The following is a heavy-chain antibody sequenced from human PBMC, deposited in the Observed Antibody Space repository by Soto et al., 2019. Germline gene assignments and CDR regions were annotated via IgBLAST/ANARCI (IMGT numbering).Heavy chain of an antibody. Sequence: PSETLSLTCTVSGGSISSSSYYWGWIRQPPGKGLEWIGSIYYSGNAYYNPSLKSRVTISVDTPKNQFSLKLSSVTAADTAVYYCARSREGFTIFGVVPGRFDYWGQGTLVTVSS. CDR3: ARSREGFTIFGVVPGRFDY. CDR1: GGSISSSSYY. D-gene: IGHD3-3*01. CDR2: IYYSGNA. J-gene: IGHJ4*02. V-gene: IGHV4-39*01.